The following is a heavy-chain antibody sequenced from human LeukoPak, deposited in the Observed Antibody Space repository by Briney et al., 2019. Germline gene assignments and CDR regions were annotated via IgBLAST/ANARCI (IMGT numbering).Heavy chain of an antibody. V-gene: IGHV3-53*01. CDR2: IYSGYGT. D-gene: IGHD1-26*01. J-gene: IGHJ4*02. Sequence: GGSLRLSCAASGFTVSSNHMSWVRQAPGKGLEWVSIIYSGYGTYYADSVKGRLSISRDNSKNTVYLQMNSLRVEDTAVYYCAKGPVSAIVGATTLDYWGQGTLVTVSS. CDR1: GFTVSSNH. CDR3: AKGPVSAIVGATTLDY.